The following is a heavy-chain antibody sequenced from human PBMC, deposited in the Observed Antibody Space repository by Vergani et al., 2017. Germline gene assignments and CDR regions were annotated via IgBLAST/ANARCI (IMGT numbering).Heavy chain of an antibody. V-gene: IGHV1-18*01. D-gene: IGHD3-3*01. CDR3: ARAVYDFWSGYWNYFDY. Sequence: QVQLVQSGAEVKKPGASVKVSCKASGYTFTSYGISWVRQAPGKGLEWMGWISAYNGNTNYAQKLQGRVTMTTDTSTSTAYMELRSLRSDDTAVYYCARAVYDFWSGYWNYFDYWGQGTLVTVSS. CDR2: ISAYNGNT. CDR1: GYTFTSYG. J-gene: IGHJ4*02.